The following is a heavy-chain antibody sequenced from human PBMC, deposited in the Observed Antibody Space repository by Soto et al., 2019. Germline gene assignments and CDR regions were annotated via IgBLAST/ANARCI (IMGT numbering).Heavy chain of an antibody. Sequence: ASETLSLACTVSGGSITDYSWVWIRQPAGKGLEWIGRIFSSGSTNYSPSLKGRITMSLDTSKNQFSLKLNSATATDTAVYFCARDQGVVVTADNWFDPWGQGILVTVSS. CDR3: ARDQGVVVTADNWFDP. CDR1: GGSITDYS. V-gene: IGHV4-4*07. D-gene: IGHD2-21*02. CDR2: IFSSGST. J-gene: IGHJ5*02.